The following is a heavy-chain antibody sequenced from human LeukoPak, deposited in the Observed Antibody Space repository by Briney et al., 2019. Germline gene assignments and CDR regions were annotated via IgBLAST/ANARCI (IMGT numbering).Heavy chain of an antibody. V-gene: IGHV4-34*01. D-gene: IGHD5-24*01. CDR3: ARQNYNYYF. J-gene: IGHJ4*02. CDR2: INHSGST. CDR1: GGSLRGYY. Sequence: SETLSLTCAVYGGSLRGYYWSWIRQPPGKGLEWIGEINHSGSTNYNPSLKSRVTISVDTSKNQFSLRPTSVTAADTAVYYCARQNYNYYFWGQGTPVTVSS.